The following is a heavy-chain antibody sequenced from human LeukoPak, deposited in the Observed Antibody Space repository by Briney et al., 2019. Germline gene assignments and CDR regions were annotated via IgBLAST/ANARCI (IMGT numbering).Heavy chain of an antibody. CDR1: GGSISSSSYY. CDR2: IYYSGST. V-gene: IGHV4-39*07. CDR3: ARVGGITMIVVLITDAFDI. J-gene: IGHJ3*02. D-gene: IGHD3-22*01. Sequence: SETLSLTCAVSGGSISSSSYYWGWIRQPPGKGLEWIGSIYYSGSTYYNPSLKSRVTISVDTSKNPFSLKLRSVTAADTAVYYCARVGGITMIVVLITDAFDIWGQGTMVTVSS.